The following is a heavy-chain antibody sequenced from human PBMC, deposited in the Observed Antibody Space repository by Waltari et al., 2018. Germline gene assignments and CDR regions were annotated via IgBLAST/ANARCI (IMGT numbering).Heavy chain of an antibody. J-gene: IGHJ5*02. CDR1: GSGSFSGYY. CDR3: ARADRGRSGKYASPAWGP. V-gene: IGHV4-34*01. Sequence: QVQLQQWGAGLLKPSETLSLICGVYGSGSFSGYYWIWIRQPPGKGLEWIGEINHTGGISIYNPTLKNRVAISVDTAKKQVSLKMRSVTAADTAVYYCARADRGRSGKYASPAWGPWGQGTLVTVSS. CDR2: INHTGGIS. D-gene: IGHD1-26*01.